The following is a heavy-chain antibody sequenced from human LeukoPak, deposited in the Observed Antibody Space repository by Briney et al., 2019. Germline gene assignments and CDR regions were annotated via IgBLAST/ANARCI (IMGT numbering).Heavy chain of an antibody. CDR2: IYPGDSDT. J-gene: IGHJ6*03. CDR1: GYTFTSYW. D-gene: IGHD4-11*01. CDR3: ARVGYSNYYYYYMDV. V-gene: IGHV5-51*01. Sequence: GESLKISCKGSGYTFTSYWTAWVRQMPGKGLEWMGIIYPGDSDTRYSPSFQGQVTISADKSISTAYLQWSSLKASDTAMYYCARVGYSNYYYYYMDVWGKGTTVTVSS.